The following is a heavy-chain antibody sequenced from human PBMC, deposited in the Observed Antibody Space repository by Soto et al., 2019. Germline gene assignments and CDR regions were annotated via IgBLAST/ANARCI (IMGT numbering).Heavy chain of an antibody. CDR2: VNPILSMS. CDR3: ATSYGSGYRASDY. CDR1: GGTFSFYS. J-gene: IGHJ4*02. V-gene: IGHV1-69*04. Sequence: QVQLVQSGAEVKRPGSSVKVSCKASGGTFSFYSINWVRQAPGLGLEWMGRVNPILSMSNYAQRFQGRVTMTADKSTSTAYMELSGLRSEDTAMYYCATSYGSGYRASDYWGQGALVTVCS. D-gene: IGHD3-10*01.